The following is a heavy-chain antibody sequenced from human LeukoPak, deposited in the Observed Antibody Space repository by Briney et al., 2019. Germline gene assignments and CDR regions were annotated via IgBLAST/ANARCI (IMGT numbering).Heavy chain of an antibody. CDR2: ISYDGTNK. D-gene: IGHD6-13*01. CDR1: GFTFSSYA. V-gene: IGHV3-30*01. CDR3: AREGQHYNWFDP. Sequence: GGSLRLSCAASGFTFSSYAMHWVRQAPGKGLQRVAVISYDGTNKYYADSVKGRFTISRDSSKNTLFLQMNSVRAEDTAVYYCAREGQHYNWFDPWGQGTLVTVSS. J-gene: IGHJ5*02.